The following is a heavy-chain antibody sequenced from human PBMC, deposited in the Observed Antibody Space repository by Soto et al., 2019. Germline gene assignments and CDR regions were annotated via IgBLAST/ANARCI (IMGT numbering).Heavy chain of an antibody. V-gene: IGHV3-23*01. J-gene: IGHJ4*02. CDR1: GITFSSYA. Sequence: GGSLRLSCAASGITFSSYAMSWVHQAPGKGLEWVSAISGSGGSTYYADSVKGRFTISRDNSKNTLYLQMNSLRAEDTAVYYCAKALPPYYYGSGSCCYFDYWGQGTLVTV. D-gene: IGHD3-10*01. CDR2: ISGSGGST. CDR3: AKALPPYYYGSGSCCYFDY.